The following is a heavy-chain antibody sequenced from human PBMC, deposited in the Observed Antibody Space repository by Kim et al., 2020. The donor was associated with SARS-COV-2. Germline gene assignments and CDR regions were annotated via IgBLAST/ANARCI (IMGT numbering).Heavy chain of an antibody. CDR3: ARERVAYCGGDCYSLIDY. V-gene: IGHV4-4*07. CDR2: IYTSGST. Sequence: SETLSLTCTVSGGSISSYYWSWIRQPAGKGLEWIGRIYTSGSTNYNPSLKSRVTMSVDTSKNQFSLKLSSVTAADTAVYYCARERVAYCGGDCYSLIDYWGQGTLVTVSS. D-gene: IGHD2-21*02. J-gene: IGHJ4*02. CDR1: GGSISSYY.